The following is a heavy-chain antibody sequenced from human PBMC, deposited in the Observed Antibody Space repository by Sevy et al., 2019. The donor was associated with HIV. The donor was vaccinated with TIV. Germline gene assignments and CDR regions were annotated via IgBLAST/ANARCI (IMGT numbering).Heavy chain of an antibody. D-gene: IGHD4-17*01. CDR1: GFTFSSYG. CDR2: IWFDGSNT. J-gene: IGHJ4*02. Sequence: GGSLRLSCAASGFTFSSYGMHWVRQAPGKGLEWVALIWFDGSNTYYADSVKGRFTISGDIAKNTLHLQMNSLRGEDTAVYYCTGDLEFYDNGDYGPAFMPDYWGQGTLVTVSS. V-gene: IGHV3-33*01. CDR3: TGDLEFYDNGDYGPAFMPDY.